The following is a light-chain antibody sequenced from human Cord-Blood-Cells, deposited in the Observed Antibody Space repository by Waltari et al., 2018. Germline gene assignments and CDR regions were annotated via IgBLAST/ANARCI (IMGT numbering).Light chain of an antibody. CDR3: SSYTSSSTSYV. V-gene: IGLV2-14*01. CDR2: DVS. Sequence: QSALTQPAPVSGSPGQSITISCTGTSSYAGGYNYVSWYQQPPGKAPKLMIYDVSKRPSGVSNRFSGSKSGNTASLTISGLQAEDEADYYCSSYTSSSTSYVFGTGTKVTVL. J-gene: IGLJ1*01. CDR1: SSYAGGYNY.